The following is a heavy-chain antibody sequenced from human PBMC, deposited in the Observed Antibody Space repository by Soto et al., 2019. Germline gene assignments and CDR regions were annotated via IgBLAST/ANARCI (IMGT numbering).Heavy chain of an antibody. CDR3: ARQARYYYDSTLDAFDI. D-gene: IGHD3-22*01. Sequence: GESLKISCKGSGYSFTSYWIGWVRQMPGKGLEWMGRIDPSDSYTNYSPSFQGHVTISADKSISTAYLQWSSLKASDTAMYYCARQARYYYDSTLDAFDIWGQGTMVTVSS. J-gene: IGHJ3*02. CDR2: IDPSDSYT. CDR1: GYSFTSYW. V-gene: IGHV5-10-1*01.